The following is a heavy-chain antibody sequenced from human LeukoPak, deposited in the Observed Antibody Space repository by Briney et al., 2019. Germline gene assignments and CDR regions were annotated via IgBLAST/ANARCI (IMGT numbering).Heavy chain of an antibody. D-gene: IGHD3-10*01. V-gene: IGHV4-34*01. CDR2: INHSGST. Sequence: SETLSLTCAVYGGSFSGYYWSWIRQPPGKGLEWIGEINHSGSTNYNPSLKSRATISVDTSKNQFSLKLSSVTAADTAVYYCARVGGSGSYYNRYYYYMDVWGKGTTVTVSS. CDR1: GGSFSGYY. J-gene: IGHJ6*03. CDR3: ARVGGSGSYYNRYYYYMDV.